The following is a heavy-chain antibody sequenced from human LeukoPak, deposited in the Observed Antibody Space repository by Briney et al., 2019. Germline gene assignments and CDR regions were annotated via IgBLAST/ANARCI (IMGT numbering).Heavy chain of an antibody. CDR3: ARRVATSAPPYYTYGMDV. CDR1: GYSFSSYW. D-gene: IGHD1-26*01. J-gene: IGHJ6*02. V-gene: IGHV5-51*01. Sequence: GECLKISCKASGYSFSSYWIGWVRRMPGKGLQWMGIIDPGDSDTRYSPAFKGQVTISADKSISTAYLQWSSLKASDTAMYYCARRVATSAPPYYTYGMDVWGQGTTVTVSS. CDR2: IDPGDSDT.